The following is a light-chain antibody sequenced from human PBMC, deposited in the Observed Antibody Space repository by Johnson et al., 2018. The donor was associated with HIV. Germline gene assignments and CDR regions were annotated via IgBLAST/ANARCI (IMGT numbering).Light chain of an antibody. J-gene: IGLJ1*01. CDR3: GTWDSGLSAV. V-gene: IGLV1-51*01. CDR2: DNN. CDR1: SSNIGNNY. Sequence: QSVLTQPPSVSAAPGQKVTISCSGSSSNIGNNYVSWYQQLPGTAPKLLIYDNNNRPSGIPDRFSGSKSGTSATLGITGLQTGDEDNYDCGTWDSGLSAVFGTATKVTVL.